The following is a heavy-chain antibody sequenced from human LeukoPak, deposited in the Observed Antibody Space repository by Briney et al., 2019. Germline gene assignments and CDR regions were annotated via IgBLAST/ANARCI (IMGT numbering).Heavy chain of an antibody. V-gene: IGHV3-30*18. CDR1: GFTFSSYG. J-gene: IGHJ4*02. CDR3: AKSAPEYYDFWSGADY. Sequence: GGSLRLSCAASGFTFSSYGMHWVRQAPGKGLEWVAVISYDGSNKYYADSVKGRFTISRDNSKNTLYLQMNSLRAEDTAVYYCAKSAPEYYDFWSGADYCGQGTLVTVSS. D-gene: IGHD3-3*01. CDR2: ISYDGSNK.